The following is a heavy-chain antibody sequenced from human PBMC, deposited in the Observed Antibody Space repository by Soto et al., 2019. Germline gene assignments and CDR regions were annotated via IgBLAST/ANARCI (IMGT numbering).Heavy chain of an antibody. CDR3: ARAGVRGVIITEPNWFDP. D-gene: IGHD3-10*01. CDR1: GGSFSGYY. J-gene: IGHJ5*02. Sequence: SETLSLTCAVYGGSFSGYYWSWIRQPPGKGLEWTGEINHSGSTNYNPSLKSRVTISVDTSKNQFSLKLSSVTAADTAVYYCARAGVRGVIITEPNWFDPWGQGTLVTVSS. V-gene: IGHV4-34*01. CDR2: INHSGST.